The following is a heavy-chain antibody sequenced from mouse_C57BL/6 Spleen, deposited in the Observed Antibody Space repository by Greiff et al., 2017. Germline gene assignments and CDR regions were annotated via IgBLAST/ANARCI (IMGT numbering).Heavy chain of an antibody. D-gene: IGHD1-1*01. CDR2: IDPEDGET. V-gene: IGHV14-2*01. CDR3: ARAHYGSSSD. CDR1: GFNIKDYY. Sequence: EVQLQQSGAELVKPGASVKLSCTASGFNIKDYYMHWVKQRTEQGLEWIGRIDPEDGETKYAPKFPGKATITADTSSNTAYLQLSSLTAEDTAVYYCARAHYGSSSDGGQGTTLTVSS. J-gene: IGHJ2*01.